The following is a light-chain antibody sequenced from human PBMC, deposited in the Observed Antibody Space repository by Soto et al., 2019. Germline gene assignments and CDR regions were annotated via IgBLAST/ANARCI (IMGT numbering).Light chain of an antibody. V-gene: IGKV3-15*01. Sequence: EIVMTQSPAPLSVSPGDRVTFSCRASQSVGDKLAWYRHKPGQAPRLLVSYASAGATGIPGRFSGSGSGTEFTLTIDSLQGEDFAVYYCKQYENWPGFGGGTKVDIK. CDR2: YAS. J-gene: IGKJ4*01. CDR3: KQYENWPG. CDR1: QSVGDK.